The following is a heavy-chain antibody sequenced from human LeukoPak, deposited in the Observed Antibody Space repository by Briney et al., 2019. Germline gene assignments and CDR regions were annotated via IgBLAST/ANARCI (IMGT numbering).Heavy chain of an antibody. CDR1: GYSFTSYW. CDR3: ARRMVRGVISSPFDY. Sequence: GESLKISCKGSGYSFTSYWIDWVRQMPGKGLEWMGIIYPSDSDTRYSPSFQGQVTISADKSISTAYLQWSSLKASDIAMYYCARRMVRGVISSPFDYWGQGTLVTVSS. V-gene: IGHV5-51*01. D-gene: IGHD3-10*01. J-gene: IGHJ4*02. CDR2: IYPSDSDT.